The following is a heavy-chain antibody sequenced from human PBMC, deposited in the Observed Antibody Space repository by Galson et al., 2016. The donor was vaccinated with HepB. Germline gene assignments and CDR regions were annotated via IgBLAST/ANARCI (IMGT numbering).Heavy chain of an antibody. CDR2: IYYTGSS. D-gene: IGHD6-6*01. V-gene: IGHV4-39*01. CDR3: ARMALQEYSSSFFGS. CDR1: GGSIIDPNFY. Sequence: LSLTCTVSGGSIIDPNFYWRCVRQPPAKGLECVSTIYYTGSSYYNLSLKSRLSISVDTSKTQFSLRLNSVTAADTAVYYRARMALQEYSSSFFGSWGQGSLVIVSS. J-gene: IGHJ5*01.